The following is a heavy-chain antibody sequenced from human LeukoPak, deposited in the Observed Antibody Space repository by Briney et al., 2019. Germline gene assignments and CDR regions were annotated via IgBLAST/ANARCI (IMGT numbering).Heavy chain of an antibody. D-gene: IGHD3-10*01. CDR3: ARVCYYGSAYYYMDV. V-gene: IGHV4-4*02. CDR2: IYHSGST. CDR1: GGSISSSNW. Sequence: SETLSLTCAVSGGSISSSNWWSWVRQPPGKGLEWIGEIYHSGSTNYNPSLKSRVTISVDKSKNQFSLKLSSVTAADTAVYYCARVCYYGSAYYYMDVWGKGTTVTVSS. J-gene: IGHJ6*03.